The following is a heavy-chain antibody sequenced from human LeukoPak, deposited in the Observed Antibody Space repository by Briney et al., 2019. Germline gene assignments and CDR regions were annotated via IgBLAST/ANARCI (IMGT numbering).Heavy chain of an antibody. CDR3: TRGLRSHDY. Sequence: GGSLRLSCSASGFSFGDYSMSWVRQAPGKGLEWVGFIRSKAYGETMESAASVKGRFSISRDDSTRIAYLQMSSLKTEDTAVYYCTRGLRSHDYWGRGTLVTVSS. V-gene: IGHV3-49*04. D-gene: IGHD2-15*01. J-gene: IGHJ4*02. CDR1: GFSFGDYS. CDR2: IRSKAYGETM.